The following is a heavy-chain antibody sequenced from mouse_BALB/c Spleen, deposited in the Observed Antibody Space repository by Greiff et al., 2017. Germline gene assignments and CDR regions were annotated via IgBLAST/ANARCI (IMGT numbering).Heavy chain of an antibody. CDR2: ISYSGST. J-gene: IGHJ1*01. CDR3: ASTGTGYFDV. D-gene: IGHD4-1*01. V-gene: IGHV3-2*02. Sequence: DVKLQESGPGLVKPSQSLSLTCTVTGYSITSDYAWNWIRQFPGNKLEWMGYISYSGSTSYNPSLKSRISITRDTSKNQFFLQLNSVTTEDTATYYCASTGTGYFDVWGAGTTVTVSS. CDR1: GYSITSDYA.